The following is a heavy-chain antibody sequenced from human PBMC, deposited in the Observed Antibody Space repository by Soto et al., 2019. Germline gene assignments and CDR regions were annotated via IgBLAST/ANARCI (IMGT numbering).Heavy chain of an antibody. CDR3: ARERTRGFDP. J-gene: IGHJ5*02. Sequence: QVQLVQSGAEVKKPGASVKVSCKASGYTFTSYDINWVRQATGQGLEGMGWMNPNSGNTAYAQKFLGRVTRTRNTSISTASLELGSLRSEDTAVYYCARERTRGFDPWGQGTLVTVSS. V-gene: IGHV1-8*01. CDR2: MNPNSGNT. CDR1: GYTFTSYD.